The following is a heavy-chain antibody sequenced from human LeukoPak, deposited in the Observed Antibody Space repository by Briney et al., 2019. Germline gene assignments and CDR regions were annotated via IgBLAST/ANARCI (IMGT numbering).Heavy chain of an antibody. D-gene: IGHD1-26*01. Sequence: SETLSLTCTVSGGSISSSSYYWGWIRQPPGKGLEWIGSIYYSGSTYYNPSLKSRVTMSVDTSQDQFSLKLTSVTAADTSVYYCARHSGSYLPDYWGQGTLVTVSS. CDR1: GGSISSSSYY. CDR3: ARHSGSYLPDY. V-gene: IGHV4-39*01. J-gene: IGHJ4*02. CDR2: IYYSGST.